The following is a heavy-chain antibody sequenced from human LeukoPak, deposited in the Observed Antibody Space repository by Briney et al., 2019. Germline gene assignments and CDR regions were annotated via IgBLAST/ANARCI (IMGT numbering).Heavy chain of an antibody. J-gene: IGHJ5*02. D-gene: IGHD2-2*01. CDR3: ARAGYCSSTSCYVSWFDP. CDR1: GGSISSYY. CDR2: IYYSGST. Sequence: SETLSLTCTVSGGSISSYYWSWIRQPPGKGLEWIGYIYYSGSTNYNPSLKGRVTISVDTSKNQFSLKLSSVTAADTAVYYCARAGYCSSTSCYVSWFDPWGQGTLVTVSS. V-gene: IGHV4-59*01.